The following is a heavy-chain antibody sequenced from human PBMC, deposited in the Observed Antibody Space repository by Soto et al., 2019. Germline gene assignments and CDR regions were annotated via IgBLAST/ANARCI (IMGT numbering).Heavy chain of an antibody. CDR1: GFTFSAYT. CDR3: ANIYHSGSLGVFDI. Sequence: EEQLLESGGGLVQPGESLRLSCAASGFTFSAYTMTWVRQTPGKGLEWVSAITASGGGTNYADSVKGRFTISRDNSKNTLYLQMNSQRAEDTAAYFCANIYHSGSLGVFDIWGQGTMVTVSS. D-gene: IGHD3-10*01. CDR2: ITASGGGT. J-gene: IGHJ3*02. V-gene: IGHV3-23*01.